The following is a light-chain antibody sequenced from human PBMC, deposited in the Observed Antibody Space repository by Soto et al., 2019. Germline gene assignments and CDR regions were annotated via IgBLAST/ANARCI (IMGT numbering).Light chain of an antibody. CDR2: AAS. J-gene: IGKJ3*01. Sequence: DIQMTQSPSSLSASVGDRVTITCRASQSLNNYLNWYQQKPGKAPKLLIYAASSLQTGVPSRFSGSGSVTDFTLTISSLQPEDFATYFCQQTYSTPFTFGPGTKVDIK. CDR3: QQTYSTPFT. V-gene: IGKV1-39*01. CDR1: QSLNNY.